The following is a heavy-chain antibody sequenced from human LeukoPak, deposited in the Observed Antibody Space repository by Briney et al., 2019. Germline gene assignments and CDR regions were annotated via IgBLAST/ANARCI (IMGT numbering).Heavy chain of an antibody. D-gene: IGHD6-19*01. Sequence: ASVKVSCKATGYTFNSYGISWVRQVPGQGLEWMGWISAYNGNTNHAQKLQGRVTMTTDTSTSTAYMELRSLRSDDTAVYYCARVEYSSGWYWFDPWGQGTLVTVSS. CDR1: GYTFNSYG. CDR3: ARVEYSSGWYWFDP. V-gene: IGHV1-18*01. J-gene: IGHJ5*02. CDR2: ISAYNGNT.